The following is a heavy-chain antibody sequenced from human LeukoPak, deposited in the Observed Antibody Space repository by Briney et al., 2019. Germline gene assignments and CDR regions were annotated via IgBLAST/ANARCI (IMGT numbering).Heavy chain of an antibody. CDR1: GGSFSGYY. CDR2: INHGGST. D-gene: IGHD2-21*01. V-gene: IGHV4-34*01. Sequence: SETLSLTCAVYGGSFSGYYWSWIRQPPGKGLEWIGEINHGGSTNYNPSLKSRVTISVDTSKNQFSLKLSSVTAADTAVYYCARASVIAIPFSYWGQGTLVTVSS. J-gene: IGHJ4*02. CDR3: ARASVIAIPFSY.